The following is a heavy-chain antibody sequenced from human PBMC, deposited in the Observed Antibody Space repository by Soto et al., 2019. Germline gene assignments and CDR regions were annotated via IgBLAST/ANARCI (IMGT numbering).Heavy chain of an antibody. CDR2: INAGNGNT. V-gene: IGHV1-3*01. CDR3: ARGGGWYVWFDP. D-gene: IGHD6-19*01. J-gene: IGHJ5*02. Sequence: VKVSCKASGYTFTSYAMHWVRQAPGQRLEWMGWINAGNGNTKYSQKFQGRVTITRDTSASTAYMELSSLRSEDTAVYYCARGGGWYVWFDPWGQGTLVTVSS. CDR1: GYTFTSYA.